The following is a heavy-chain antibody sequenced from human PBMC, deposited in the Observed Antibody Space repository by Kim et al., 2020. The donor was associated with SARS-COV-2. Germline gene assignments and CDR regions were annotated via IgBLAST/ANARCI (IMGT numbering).Heavy chain of an antibody. V-gene: IGHV3-21*01. Sequence: AGSLRLSCAASGFTFSSYSMNWVRQAPGKGLEWVSSISSSSSYIYYADSVKGRFTISRDNAKNSLYLQMNSLRAEDTAVYYCARDLSGYVRNPWDYWGQGTLVTVSS. CDR2: ISSSSSYI. D-gene: IGHD5-12*01. CDR3: ARDLSGYVRNPWDY. J-gene: IGHJ4*02. CDR1: GFTFSSYS.